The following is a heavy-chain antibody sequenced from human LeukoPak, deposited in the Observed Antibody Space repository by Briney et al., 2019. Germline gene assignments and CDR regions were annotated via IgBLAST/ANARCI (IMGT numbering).Heavy chain of an antibody. CDR1: GFTFSSYA. V-gene: IGHV3-23*01. CDR2: IIGTGAKT. J-gene: IGHJ4*02. D-gene: IGHD2-15*01. Sequence: GGSLRLSCAASGFTFSSYAMSWVRQAPGKGLEWVSVIIGTGAKTHYADSVKGRFTISRDNSKNTLYLQMNSLRAEDTAVYYCARDHGYCSGGSCYLDYWGQGTLVTVSS. CDR3: ARDHGYCSGGSCYLDY.